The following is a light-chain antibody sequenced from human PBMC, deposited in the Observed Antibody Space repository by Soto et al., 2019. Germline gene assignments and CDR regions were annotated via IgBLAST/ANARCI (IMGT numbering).Light chain of an antibody. V-gene: IGKV3-15*01. CDR3: QQYNSWLPWT. Sequence: EIVMTQSPATLSVSPGERATLSCRASQSVSSNLAWYQQKPGQAPRLLIYGASTRAAGIPARFSGSGSGTDFTLTISRLQSEDFAFYYCQQYNSWLPWTFGQGTKVEIK. CDR1: QSVSSN. CDR2: GAS. J-gene: IGKJ1*01.